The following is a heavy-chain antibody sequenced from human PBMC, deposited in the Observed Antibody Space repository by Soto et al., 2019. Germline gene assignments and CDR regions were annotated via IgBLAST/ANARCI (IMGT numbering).Heavy chain of an antibody. J-gene: IGHJ6*02. Sequence: SETLSLTCTVSGGSISSSSYYWGWIRQPPGKGLEWIGSIYYSGSTYYNPSLKSRVTISVDTSKNQFSLKLSSVTAADTAVYYCARQGSSSWYFIIDYYYGMDVWGQGTTVTVSS. CDR1: GGSISSSSYY. CDR3: ARQGSSSWYFIIDYYYGMDV. CDR2: IYYSGST. V-gene: IGHV4-39*01. D-gene: IGHD6-13*01.